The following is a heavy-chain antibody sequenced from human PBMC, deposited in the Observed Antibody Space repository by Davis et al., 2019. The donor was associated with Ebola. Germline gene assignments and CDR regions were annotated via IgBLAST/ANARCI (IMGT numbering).Heavy chain of an antibody. CDR2: IWYDGSYK. Sequence: PGGSLRLSCAASGFTFSSYGMHWVRQAPGKGLEWVAVIWYDGSYKYYADSVKGRFTISRDNSKNTLYLQMNSLRAEDTAVYYCARRGYSSSWYKSNYYGMDVWGQGTTVTVSS. CDR3: ARRGYSSSWYKSNYYGMDV. J-gene: IGHJ6*02. CDR1: GFTFSSYG. D-gene: IGHD6-13*01. V-gene: IGHV3-33*01.